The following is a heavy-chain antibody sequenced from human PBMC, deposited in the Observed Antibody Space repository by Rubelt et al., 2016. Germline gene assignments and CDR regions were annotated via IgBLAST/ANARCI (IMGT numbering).Heavy chain of an antibody. CDR2: IYYSGST. V-gene: IGHV4-59*08. J-gene: IGHJ6*02. CDR3: ARRAANSLGVDYGMDV. CDR1: GGSISSYH. D-gene: IGHD5-18*01. Sequence: QVQLQESGPGLVKPSETLSLTCTVPGGSISSYHWSWIRQPPGTGLEWIGYIYYSGSTHYNPSLKSRVTISVDTSKNPFSRKLSSVTAADTAVYYWARRAANSLGVDYGMDVWGQGTTVTVSS.